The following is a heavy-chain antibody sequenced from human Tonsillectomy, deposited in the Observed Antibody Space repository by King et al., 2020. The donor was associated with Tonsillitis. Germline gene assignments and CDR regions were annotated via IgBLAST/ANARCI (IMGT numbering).Heavy chain of an antibody. CDR3: SRCAFCGADRPVVNPNYYYYYYMDV. CDR2: INPRDSDT. D-gene: IGHD2-21*02. V-gene: IGHV5-51*03. J-gene: IGHJ6*03. Sequence: VQLVESGAEVKKPGESLKIYCKGSGYNFTSYWIGWVRQMPGKGLEWMGIINPRDSDTRYSPSFQGQVTISADKSLSTAYLQWSSLKASDSAMYYCSRCAFCGADRPVVNPNYYYYYYMDVWGKGTTVTVSS. CDR1: GYNFTSYW.